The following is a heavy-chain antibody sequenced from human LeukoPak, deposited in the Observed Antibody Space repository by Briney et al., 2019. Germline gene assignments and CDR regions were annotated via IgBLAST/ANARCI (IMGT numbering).Heavy chain of an antibody. CDR3: ARGSKLSYDSSGYAKSHYFDY. V-gene: IGHV4-39*07. CDR2: IYYSGST. Sequence: PSETLSLTCAVSGGSISSNSYYWGWIRQPPGKGLEWIGSIYYSGSTYYNPSLKSRVTISVDKSKNQFSLKLSSVTAADTAVYYCARGSKLSYDSSGYAKSHYFDYWGQGTLVTVSS. CDR1: GGSISSNSYY. D-gene: IGHD3-22*01. J-gene: IGHJ4*02.